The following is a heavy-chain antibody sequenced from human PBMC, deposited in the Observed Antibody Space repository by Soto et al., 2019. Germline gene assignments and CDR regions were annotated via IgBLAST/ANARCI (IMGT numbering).Heavy chain of an antibody. Sequence: QLQLQESGSGLVHPSQTLSLTCAVSGCSITSGGYSWSWIRQPPGKGLEWIWYMYHSGSIDYNPSLRGRATISLDRSNNQFPLTVIAVTAAATAVYYCARALLGRRYSGFCDYWGQGTLVTVSS. CDR1: GCSITSGGYS. D-gene: IGHD5-12*01. CDR2: MYHSGSI. CDR3: ARALLGRRYSGFCDY. V-gene: IGHV4-30-2*01. J-gene: IGHJ4*02.